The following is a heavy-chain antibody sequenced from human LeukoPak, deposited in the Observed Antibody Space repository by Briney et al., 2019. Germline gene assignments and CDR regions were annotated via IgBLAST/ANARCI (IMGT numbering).Heavy chain of an antibody. J-gene: IGHJ5*02. Sequence: PGGSLTLSCAASGFTFSSYSMNWLRQAPGKGLEWVSSISSSSSYIYYADSVKGRFTISRDNAKNSLYLQMNSLRAGDTAVYYCARDREFDPWGQGTLVTVSS. CDR1: GFTFSSYS. D-gene: IGHD3-10*01. V-gene: IGHV3-21*01. CDR3: ARDREFDP. CDR2: ISSSSSYI.